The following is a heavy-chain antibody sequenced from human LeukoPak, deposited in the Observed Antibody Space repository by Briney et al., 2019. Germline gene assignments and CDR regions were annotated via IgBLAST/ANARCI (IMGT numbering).Heavy chain of an antibody. CDR3: AKDLGYSYGAFDY. CDR1: GFTFSSYG. CDR2: ISYDGSNK. V-gene: IGHV3-30*18. D-gene: IGHD5-18*01. Sequence: GGSLRLSCAASGFTFSSYGMHWVRQAPGKGLEWVAVISYDGSNKYYADSVKGRFTISRDNSKNTLYLQMNSLRAEDTAVYYCAKDLGYSYGAFDYWGQGILVTVSS. J-gene: IGHJ4*02.